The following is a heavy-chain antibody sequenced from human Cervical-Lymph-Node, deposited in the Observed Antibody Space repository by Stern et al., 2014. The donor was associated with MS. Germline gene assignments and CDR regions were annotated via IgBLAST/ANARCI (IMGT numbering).Heavy chain of an antibody. CDR1: GYTFTSYG. D-gene: IGHD6-6*01. V-gene: IGHV1-18*01. J-gene: IGHJ4*02. Sequence: VQLVESGAEVKKPGASVKVSCKASGYTFTSYGISWVRQAPGQGLEWMGWISAYNGNKNYPQKLQGRVTMATDPSTSTAYIELRDLRSDDTAVYYCARDPLGQLDYYWGQGTLVTVSS. CDR3: ARDPLGQLDYY. CDR2: ISAYNGNK.